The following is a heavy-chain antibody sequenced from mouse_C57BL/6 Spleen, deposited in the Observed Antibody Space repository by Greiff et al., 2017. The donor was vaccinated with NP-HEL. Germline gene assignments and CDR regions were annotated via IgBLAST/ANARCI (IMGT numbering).Heavy chain of an antibody. D-gene: IGHD1-1*01. CDR1: GYTFTSYW. V-gene: IGHV1-55*01. CDR3: ASHYGSSSYWYFDV. J-gene: IGHJ1*03. CDR2: IYPGSGST. Sequence: VQLQQPGAELVKPGASVKMSCKASGYTFTSYWITWVKQRPGQGLEWIGDIYPGSGSTNYNEKFKSKATLTVDTSSSTAYMQLSSLTSEDSAVYYCASHYGSSSYWYFDVWGTGTTVTVSS.